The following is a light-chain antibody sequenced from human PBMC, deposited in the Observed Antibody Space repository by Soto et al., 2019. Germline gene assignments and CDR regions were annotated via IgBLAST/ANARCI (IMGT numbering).Light chain of an antibody. CDR1: SSDVGGYNY. CDR3: SSYTTSNTRQIV. V-gene: IGLV2-14*03. CDR2: DVS. J-gene: IGLJ1*01. Sequence: QSALTQPASVSGSPGQSINISCTGTSSDVGGYNYVSWYQHHPGKAPKLIIYDVSNRPSGVSSPFSGSKSGNTASLTISGLQPEDEADYYCSSYTTSNTRQIVFGTGTKVTVL.